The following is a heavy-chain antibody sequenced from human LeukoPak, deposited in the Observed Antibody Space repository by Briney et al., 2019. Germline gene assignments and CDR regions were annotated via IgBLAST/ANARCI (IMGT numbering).Heavy chain of an antibody. CDR3: ARDPIDYDSRRLHDAFDI. V-gene: IGHV4-61*02. CDR1: GVSLSSVSYY. D-gene: IGHD3-22*01. CDR2: MYTSGGP. J-gene: IGHJ3*02. Sequence: NPSETLSLTCTVSGVSLSSVSYYWGWIRQPAGKGLEWIGRMYTSGGPNSNPSLKGRVTISVARSKNQFSLKLSSVTAADTAVYCCARDPIDYDSRRLHDAFDIWGEGTMVTVSS.